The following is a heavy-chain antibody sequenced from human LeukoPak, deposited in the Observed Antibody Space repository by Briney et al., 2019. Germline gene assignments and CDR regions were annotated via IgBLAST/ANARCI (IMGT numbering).Heavy chain of an antibody. Sequence: SETLSLTCTVSGGSISISSYYWGWIRQPPGKGLEWIGSIYYSGSTYYNPSLKSRVTISVDTSKNQFSLKLNSVTAADTAVYYCARRGTGYYFDYWGQGTLVTVSS. CDR2: IYYSGST. CDR3: ARRGTGYYFDY. V-gene: IGHV4-39*01. CDR1: GGSISISSYY. D-gene: IGHD3/OR15-3a*01. J-gene: IGHJ4*02.